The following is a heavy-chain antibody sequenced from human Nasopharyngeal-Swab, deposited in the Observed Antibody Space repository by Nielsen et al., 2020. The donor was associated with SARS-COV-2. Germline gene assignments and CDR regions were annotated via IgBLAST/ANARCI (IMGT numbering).Heavy chain of an antibody. V-gene: IGHV3-23*01. J-gene: IGHJ3*02. CDR2: ISGSGNSP. D-gene: IGHD2-15*01. CDR3: AKWWSVPSGDI. Sequence: GESLKISCAASGFTFSSYAMSWVRQAPGKGLEWVSAISGSGNSPYYADSVKGRFTISRDNSKNTLYLQMNSLRAEDTAVYYCAKWWSVPSGDIWGQGTMVTVSS. CDR1: GFTFSSYA.